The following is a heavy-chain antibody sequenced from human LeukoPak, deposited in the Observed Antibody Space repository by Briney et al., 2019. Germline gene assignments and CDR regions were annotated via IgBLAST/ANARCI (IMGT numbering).Heavy chain of an antibody. CDR2: IYPGDSDT. D-gene: IGHD3-10*01. J-gene: IGHJ4*02. CDR1: GYSFTSYW. V-gene: IGHV5-51*01. Sequence: GESLQISCKGSGYSFTSYWIGWVRQMPGKGLEWMGIIYPGDSDTRYSPSFQGQVTISADKSISTAYLQWSSLKASDTAMYYCARRDTMVRGVIVTNYFDYWGQGTLVTVSS. CDR3: ARRDTMVRGVIVTNYFDY.